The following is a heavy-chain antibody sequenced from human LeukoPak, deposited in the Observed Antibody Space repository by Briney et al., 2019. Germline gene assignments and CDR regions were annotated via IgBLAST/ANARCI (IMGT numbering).Heavy chain of an antibody. CDR1: GYTFTSYY. CDR3: ARVVADSSGWETLDY. Sequence: ASVKVSCKASGYTFTSYYMHWVRQAPGQGLEWTGIINPSDGTTSYAQKFQGRVTMTRDTSTSTVYMDLSSLRSEDTAVYYCARVVADSSGWETLDYWGQGTLVTVSS. V-gene: IGHV1-46*01. J-gene: IGHJ4*02. D-gene: IGHD6-19*01. CDR2: INPSDGTT.